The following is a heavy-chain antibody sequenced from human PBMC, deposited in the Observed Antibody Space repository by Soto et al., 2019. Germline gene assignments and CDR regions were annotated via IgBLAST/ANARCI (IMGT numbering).Heavy chain of an antibody. CDR1: RYSFPNYW. J-gene: IGHJ3*01. D-gene: IGHD4-17*01. CDR2: IYPDDSDA. CDR3: ARRACSSISCDGLMTTVSTEAFDL. Sequence: VQLVQSGAEVKEPGESLKISCKASRYSFPNYWIGWVRQVPGKGLEWMGIIYPDDSDARYSPSFQGQVTISADKSISTTYLQWSSLKASDTAMYYCARRACSSISCDGLMTTVSTEAFDLWGQGTMVTVSS. V-gene: IGHV5-51*03.